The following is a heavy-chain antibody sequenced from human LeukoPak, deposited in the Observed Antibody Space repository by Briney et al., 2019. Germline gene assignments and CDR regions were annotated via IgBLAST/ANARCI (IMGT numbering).Heavy chain of an antibody. CDR1: GGSISSGDYY. CDR2: ISYSGSA. V-gene: IGHV4-31*03. CDR3: ARYSGGSCYVDY. Sequence: SETLSLTCTVSGGSISSGDYYWSWIRQHPGEGLEWIGYISYSGSAYYNPSLKSRLTISVDTSKNQFSLQLSSVTAADTAVYYCARYSGGSCYVDYWGQGTLVTVSS. D-gene: IGHD2-15*01. J-gene: IGHJ4*02.